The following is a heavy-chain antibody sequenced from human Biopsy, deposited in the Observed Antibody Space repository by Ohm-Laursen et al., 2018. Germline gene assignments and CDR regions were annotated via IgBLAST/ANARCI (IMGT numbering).Heavy chain of an antibody. J-gene: IGHJ4*02. V-gene: IGHV3-74*01. CDR3: ARGGFFAYSAFDY. CDR2: IKRDGTTT. CDR1: GFTFSNYY. D-gene: IGHD4-11*01. Sequence: SLRLSCTAAGFTFSNYYMHWVRQAPAKGLLWVSRIKRDGTTTDYAESVKGRFTISRDNAKNTLYLQMNSLSAEDTAVYYCARGGFFAYSAFDYWGQGALVTVSS.